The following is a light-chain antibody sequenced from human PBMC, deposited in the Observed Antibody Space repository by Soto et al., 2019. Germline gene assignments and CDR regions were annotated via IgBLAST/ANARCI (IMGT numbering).Light chain of an antibody. V-gene: IGKV1-33*01. J-gene: IGKJ4*01. CDR3: QQYDNLPLT. Sequence: DIQMTQSPSSLSASVGDRVTITCRASQSISSYLNWFQQKPGEPPRLLIYGASTLHDGVPSRFSGSGSGTDFTFTISSLQPEDIATYYCQQYDNLPLTFGGGTKVDIK. CDR1: QSISSY. CDR2: GAS.